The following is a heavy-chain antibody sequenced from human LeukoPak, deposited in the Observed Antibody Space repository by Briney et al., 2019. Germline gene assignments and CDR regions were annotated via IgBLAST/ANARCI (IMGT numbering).Heavy chain of an antibody. V-gene: IGHV4-59*01. CDR1: GGSISNYY. Sequence: SETLSLTCTVSGGSISNYYWIWIRQPPGRGLEWIGYIYYSGGTNYNPSLKSRVTISVDTSKNQFSLKLSSVTAADTAVYYCARVSNNYGGNGAFDIWGQGTMVTVSS. CDR3: ARVSNNYGGNGAFDI. D-gene: IGHD4-23*01. J-gene: IGHJ3*02. CDR2: IYYSGGT.